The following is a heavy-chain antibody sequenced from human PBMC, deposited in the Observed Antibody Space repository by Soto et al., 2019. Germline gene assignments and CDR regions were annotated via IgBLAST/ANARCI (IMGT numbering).Heavy chain of an antibody. V-gene: IGHV1-18*01. CDR3: ARGANWFDS. Sequence: QVQLVQSGAEVRKPGASVKVSCKASGYTFTIFEITWVRQAPGQGLEWMGWISTDNGDTNSAQSLQGRVTMTTDTSTTTAFMALRSLTSDDTAVYLCARGANWFDSWGQGTLVTVSS. J-gene: IGHJ5*01. CDR2: ISTDNGDT. CDR1: GYTFTIFE.